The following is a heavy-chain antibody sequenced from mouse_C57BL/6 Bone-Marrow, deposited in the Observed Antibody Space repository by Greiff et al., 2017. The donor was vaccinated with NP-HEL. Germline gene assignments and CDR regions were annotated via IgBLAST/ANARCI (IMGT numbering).Heavy chain of an antibody. CDR3: ARGKLGRSFDY. V-gene: IGHV5-17*01. CDR2: ISSGSSTI. CDR1: GFTFNDYG. J-gene: IGHJ2*01. Sequence: EVMLVESGGGLVKPGGSLKLSCAASGFTFNDYGMHWVRQAPEKGLEWVAYISSGSSTIYYADTVKGRFTISRDNAKNTLFLQMTSLRSEDTAMYYCARGKLGRSFDYWGQGTTLTVSS. D-gene: IGHD4-1*01.